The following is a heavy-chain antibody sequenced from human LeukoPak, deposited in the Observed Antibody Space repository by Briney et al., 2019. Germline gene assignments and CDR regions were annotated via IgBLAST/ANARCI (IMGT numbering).Heavy chain of an antibody. D-gene: IGHD3-10*01. J-gene: IGHJ4*02. Sequence: GGSLRLSCAASGFTFSSYGMTWVRQAPGKGLEWVSYISSSSSTIYYADSVKGRFTISRDNAKNSLYLQMNSLRAEDTAVYYCARVGGAYYGSGSYYSDYWGQGTLVTVSS. CDR1: GFTFSSYG. CDR3: ARVGGAYYGSGSYYSDY. CDR2: ISSSSSTI. V-gene: IGHV3-48*04.